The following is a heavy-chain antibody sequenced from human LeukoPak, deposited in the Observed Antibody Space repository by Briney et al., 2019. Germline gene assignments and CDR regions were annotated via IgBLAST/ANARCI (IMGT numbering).Heavy chain of an antibody. CDR1: GYTLTELS. J-gene: IGHJ6*02. Sequence: GASVKVSCKVSGYTLTELSMHWVRQAPGKGLEWMGGFDPEDGETIYAQKFQGRVTMTEDTSTGTAYMELSRLRSDDTAVYYCARDRLVVVPAAIDSGYYGMDVWGQGTTVTVSS. CDR2: FDPEDGET. CDR3: ARDRLVVVPAAIDSGYYGMDV. V-gene: IGHV1-24*01. D-gene: IGHD2-2*01.